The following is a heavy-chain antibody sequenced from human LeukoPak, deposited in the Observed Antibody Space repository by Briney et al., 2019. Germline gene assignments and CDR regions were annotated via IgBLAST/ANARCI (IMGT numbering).Heavy chain of an antibody. Sequence: GSLRLSCAASGFTFSSYAMHWVRQAPGKGLEWVAVISYDGSNKYYADSVKGRFTISRDNSKNTLYLQMNSLRAEDTAVYYCARDGYNSQEPYYFDYWGQGTLVTVSS. J-gene: IGHJ4*02. CDR1: GFTFSSYA. V-gene: IGHV3-30-3*01. CDR2: ISYDGSNK. CDR3: ARDGYNSQEPYYFDY. D-gene: IGHD5-24*01.